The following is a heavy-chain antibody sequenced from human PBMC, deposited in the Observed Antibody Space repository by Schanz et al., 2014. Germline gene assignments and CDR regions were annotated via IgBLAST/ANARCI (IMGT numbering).Heavy chain of an antibody. Sequence: EVTLVESGGGLAQPGGSLRLSCEASGFTFSRDWMHWVRQAPGKGLVWVSRISSDGGTTSYADSVKGRFTVSRDNAENTLYLQMNNLRAEDTAVYYCARPRSSGWYDVLGYWGQGTLVTVSS. J-gene: IGHJ4*02. CDR2: ISSDGGTT. CDR1: GFTFSRDW. CDR3: ARPRSSGWYDVLGY. D-gene: IGHD6-19*01. V-gene: IGHV3-74*01.